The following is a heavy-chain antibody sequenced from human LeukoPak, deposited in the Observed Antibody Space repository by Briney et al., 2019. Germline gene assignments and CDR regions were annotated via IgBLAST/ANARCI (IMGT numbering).Heavy chain of an antibody. CDR1: GFNFRSLA. V-gene: IGHV3-23*01. Sequence: GGSLRLSCAASGFNFRSLAMTWVRQAPGKGLEWVSTISASGTYYADPVRGRFTISRDNSRNTLDLQMSSLRAEDTAIYYCAKGESDYYDSSGYYWGYYYYGMDVWGQGTTVTVSS. CDR2: ISASGT. CDR3: AKGESDYYDSSGYYWGYYYYGMDV. J-gene: IGHJ6*02. D-gene: IGHD3-22*01.